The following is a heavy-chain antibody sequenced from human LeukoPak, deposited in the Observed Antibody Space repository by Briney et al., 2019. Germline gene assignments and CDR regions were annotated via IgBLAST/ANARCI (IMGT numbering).Heavy chain of an antibody. V-gene: IGHV3-30-3*01. CDR1: GFTLSIYA. D-gene: IGHD6-25*01. Sequence: GGSLRLSCAASGFTLSIYAMHWVRQAPGGGLEGVVVISYDGSNKYYADSVKGRFTLSRDNSKNTLYLQMNSLRAEDTGVYYWARAQRRWSIFDYWGQGTLVTVSS. CDR2: ISYDGSNK. J-gene: IGHJ4*02. CDR3: ARAQRRWSIFDY.